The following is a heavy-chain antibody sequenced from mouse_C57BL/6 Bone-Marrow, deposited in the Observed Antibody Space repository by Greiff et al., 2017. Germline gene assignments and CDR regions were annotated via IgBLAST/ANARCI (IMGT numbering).Heavy chain of an antibody. V-gene: IGHV1-75*01. CDR2: IFPGSGST. Sequence: QVQLQQSGPELVKPGASVKISCKASGYTFTDYYINWVKQRPGQGLEWIGWIFPGSGSTYYNEKFKGKATLTVDKSSSTAYMLLSSLTSEDSAVYFCAREGTTVVGGYFDVWGTGTTGTVSS. CDR3: AREGTTVVGGYFDV. J-gene: IGHJ1*03. D-gene: IGHD1-1*01. CDR1: GYTFTDYY.